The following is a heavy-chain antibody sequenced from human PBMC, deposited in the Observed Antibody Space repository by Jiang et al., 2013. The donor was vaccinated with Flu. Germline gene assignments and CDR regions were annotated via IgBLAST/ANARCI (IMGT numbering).Heavy chain of an antibody. CDR3: AREGAVDY. CDR1: GGSFSGYY. Sequence: TLSLTCAVYGGSFSGYYWSWVRQPPGKGLEWIGEINHSGSTNYNPSLKSRVTISVDTSKNQFSLKLSSVTAADTAVYYCAREGAVDYWGQGTLVTVSS. J-gene: IGHJ4*02. D-gene: IGHD3-16*01. CDR2: INHSGST. V-gene: IGHV4-34*01.